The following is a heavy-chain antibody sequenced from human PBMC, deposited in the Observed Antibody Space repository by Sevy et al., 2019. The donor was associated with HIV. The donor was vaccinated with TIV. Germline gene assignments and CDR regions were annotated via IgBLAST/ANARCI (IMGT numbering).Heavy chain of an antibody. J-gene: IGHJ6*03. CDR2: ISSSGSTI. CDR3: ARDNWNYPNDYYYYYMDV. CDR1: GFTFSDYY. V-gene: IGHV3-11*01. Sequence: GESLKISCAASGFTFSDYYMSWIRQAPGKGLEWVSYISSSGSTIYYADSVKGRFTISRDNAKNSLYLQMNSLRAEDTAVYYCARDNWNYPNDYYYYYMDVWGKGTTVTVSS. D-gene: IGHD1-7*01.